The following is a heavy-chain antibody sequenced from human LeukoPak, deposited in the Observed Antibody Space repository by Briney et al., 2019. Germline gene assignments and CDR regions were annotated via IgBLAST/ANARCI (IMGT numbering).Heavy chain of an antibody. D-gene: IGHD2-15*01. J-gene: IGHJ4*02. CDR1: GGTFSSYA. CDR3: ARVMYNYCSGGSCYSFDY. V-gene: IGHV1-69*13. Sequence: ASVKVSCKASGGTFSSYAISWVRQAPGQGLEWMGGIIPIFGTANYAQKFQGRVTITADESASTAYMELSSLRSEDTAVYYCARVMYNYCSGGSCYSFDYWGQGTLSPSPQ. CDR2: IIPIFGTA.